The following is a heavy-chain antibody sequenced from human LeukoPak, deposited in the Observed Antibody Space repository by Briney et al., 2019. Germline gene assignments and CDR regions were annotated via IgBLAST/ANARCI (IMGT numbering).Heavy chain of an antibody. CDR1: GFTFSSYG. D-gene: IGHD1-26*01. V-gene: IGHV3-30*03. CDR3: ARVSAYSGSYYSGFDY. Sequence: GGSLRLSCAASGFTFSSYGMHWARQAPGKGLEWVTVISYDGTNKYYADSVKGRFTISRDNSKNTLYLQMNSLRTEDTAVYFCARVSAYSGSYYSGFDYWGQGTLVSVSS. J-gene: IGHJ4*02. CDR2: ISYDGTNK.